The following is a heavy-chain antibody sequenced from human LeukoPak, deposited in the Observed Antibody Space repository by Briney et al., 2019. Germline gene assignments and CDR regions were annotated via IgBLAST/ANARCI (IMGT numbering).Heavy chain of an antibody. D-gene: IGHD6-13*01. CDR1: GGSISSSRSY. J-gene: IGHJ6*03. CDR3: ARGRVSSSTWYSTYYYYFYMDV. Sequence: TSETLSLTCSVSGGSISSSRSYWGWIRQTPGKGLEWVVSIYYNGDTYYNPSFKSRVSMSVDTAKNQISLILTSVTAADTAVYFCARGRVSSSTWYSTYYYYFYMDVWGKGTTVTVSS. CDR2: IYYNGDT. V-gene: IGHV4-39*07.